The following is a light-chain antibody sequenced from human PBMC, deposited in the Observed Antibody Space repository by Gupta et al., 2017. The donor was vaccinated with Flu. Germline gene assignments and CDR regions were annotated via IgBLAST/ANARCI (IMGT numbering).Light chain of an antibody. V-gene: IGLV1-47*01. Sequence: QSVFTQPPSASETPVQRVTISCSGSSSNIGGNSVYWYQQFPGTAPKGLIQKNNQRPSGVPDRFSGSKSGASASLNITGLQSGDEAVYYWETWDDNLSGRVFGGGTTLTVL. CDR1: SSNIGGNS. CDR3: ETWDDNLSGRV. CDR2: KNN. J-gene: IGLJ3*02.